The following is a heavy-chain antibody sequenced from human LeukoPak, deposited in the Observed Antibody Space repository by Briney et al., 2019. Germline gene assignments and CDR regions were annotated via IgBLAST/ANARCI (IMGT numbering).Heavy chain of an antibody. Sequence: ASVKVSCKASGGTFSGYAISWVRQAPGQGLEWMGWISAYNGNTNYAQKLQGRVTMTTDTSTSTAYMELRSLRSDDTAVYYCATRKMATTALVDYWGQGTLVTVSS. CDR1: GGTFSGYA. J-gene: IGHJ4*02. V-gene: IGHV1-18*01. CDR2: ISAYNGNT. D-gene: IGHD5-24*01. CDR3: ATRKMATTALVDY.